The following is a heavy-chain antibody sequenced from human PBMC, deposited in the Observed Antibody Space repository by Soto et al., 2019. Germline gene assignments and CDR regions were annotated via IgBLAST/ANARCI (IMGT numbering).Heavy chain of an antibody. V-gene: IGHV3-23*01. D-gene: IGHD2-2*03. CDR1: VCTFSSYA. CDR2: ISGTGDIT. CDR3: AKDGGYCHHLRCMHNGFDP. Sequence: VGSLRLSCASSVCTFSSYAMSCVRQSPGKWLEWVSTISGTGDITYYPNSVTGRFTIARDNSRDIVYLQLNSLRAEDTAFYYCAKDGGYCHHLRCMHNGFDPWGQGTLVIVSS. J-gene: IGHJ5*02.